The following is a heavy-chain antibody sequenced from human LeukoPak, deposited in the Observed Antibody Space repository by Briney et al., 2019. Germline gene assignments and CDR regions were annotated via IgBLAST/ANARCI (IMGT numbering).Heavy chain of an antibody. CDR1: GGSLSSYY. Sequence: PSETLSLTCTVSGGSLSSYYWSWIRQPAGKGLEWIGRICTSGSTNYNPSLKSRVTMSVDTSKNQFSLKLSSVTAADTAVYYCARSLEALWFGELLDWFDPWGQGTLVTVSS. V-gene: IGHV4-4*07. D-gene: IGHD3-10*01. J-gene: IGHJ5*02. CDR3: ARSLEALWFGELLDWFDP. CDR2: ICTSGST.